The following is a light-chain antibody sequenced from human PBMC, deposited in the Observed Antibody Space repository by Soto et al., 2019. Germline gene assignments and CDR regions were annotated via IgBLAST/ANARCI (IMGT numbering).Light chain of an antibody. J-gene: IGLJ2*01. Sequence: QSVLTQPASVSGSPGQSITISCTGTSSDFGGYNSVSWYQQHPGEAPKLMIYEVTNRPSGVSNRFSGSKSGNTASLAISGLQAEDEDDYYCSSYTRSSTVVFGGGTKVTVL. CDR1: SSDFGGYNS. CDR3: SSYTRSSTVV. CDR2: EVT. V-gene: IGLV2-14*01.